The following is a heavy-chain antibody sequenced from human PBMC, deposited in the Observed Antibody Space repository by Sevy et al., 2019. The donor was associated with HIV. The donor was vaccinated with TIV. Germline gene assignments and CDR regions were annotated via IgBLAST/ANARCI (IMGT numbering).Heavy chain of an antibody. J-gene: IGHJ5*02. CDR3: AKDLRVVIPAAMQPADL. CDR2: INFDGIDR. Sequence: GGSLRLSCVASKFPFRSNGFHWVRQPPGKGLEWLSYINFDGIDRKYADSLKGRFTVSRDNSKNTLYLQMNSLRAEDTAVYYCAKDLRVVIPAAMQPADLWGQGTLVTVSS. CDR1: KFPFRSNG. D-gene: IGHD2-2*01. V-gene: IGHV3-30*02.